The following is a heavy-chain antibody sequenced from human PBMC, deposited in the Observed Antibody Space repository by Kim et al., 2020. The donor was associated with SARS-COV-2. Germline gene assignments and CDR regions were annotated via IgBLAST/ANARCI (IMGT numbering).Heavy chain of an antibody. V-gene: IGHV1-8*01. J-gene: IGHJ6*03. CDR2: MNPNSGNT. D-gene: IGHD2-21*01. Sequence: ASVKVSCKASGYTFTSYDINWVRQATGQGLEWMGWMNPNSGNTGYAQKFQGRVTMTRNTSISTAYMELSSLRSEDTAVYYCARGVSPKIIVVVIAITRYYYMDVWGKGTTVTVSS. CDR1: GYTFTSYD. CDR3: ARGVSPKIIVVVIAITRYYYMDV.